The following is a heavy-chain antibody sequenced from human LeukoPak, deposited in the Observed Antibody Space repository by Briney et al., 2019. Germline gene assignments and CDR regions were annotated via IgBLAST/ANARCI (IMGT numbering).Heavy chain of an antibody. Sequence: GGSLRLSCVTSGFPFSTYSMNWVRQAPGKGLEWPSYITSTSDTIYYADSVKGRFTISRDNSKNTLYLQMNSLRAEDTAVYYCAKDDVGYCSSTSCRAYFDYWGQGTLVTVSS. V-gene: IGHV3-48*01. CDR3: AKDDVGYCSSTSCRAYFDY. CDR2: ITSTSDTI. CDR1: GFPFSTYS. D-gene: IGHD2-2*01. J-gene: IGHJ4*02.